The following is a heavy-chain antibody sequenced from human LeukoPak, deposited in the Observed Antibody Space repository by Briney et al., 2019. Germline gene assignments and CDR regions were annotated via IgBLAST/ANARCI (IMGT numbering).Heavy chain of an antibody. D-gene: IGHD2-8*01. J-gene: IGHJ5*02. CDR3: ARERGGYCTIGVCYTGTFDP. CDR2: INPSGGST. CDR1: GYTFTSYY. Sequence: ASVKVSCKASGYTFTSYYMHWVRQAPGQGLEWMGIINPSGGSTSYAQKFQGRVTMTRDMSTSTVYMELSSLRSEDTAVYYCARERGGYCTIGVCYTGTFDPWGQGTLVTVSS. V-gene: IGHV1-46*01.